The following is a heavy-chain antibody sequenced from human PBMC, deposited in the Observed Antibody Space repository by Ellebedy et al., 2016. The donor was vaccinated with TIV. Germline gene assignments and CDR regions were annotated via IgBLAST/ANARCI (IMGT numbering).Heavy chain of an antibody. J-gene: IGHJ4*02. D-gene: IGHD2-21*02. Sequence: GESLKISCAASGFTFSNAWMNWVRQAPGKGLEWVGRIKSKTDGGKTDYAAPVKGRFTISRDDSKNTLYLHMNSLKTEDTAVYYCTKDNYPGVTARCFDYWGQGTLVTVSS. CDR2: IKSKTDGGKT. V-gene: IGHV3-15*07. CDR1: GFTFSNAW. CDR3: TKDNYPGVTARCFDY.